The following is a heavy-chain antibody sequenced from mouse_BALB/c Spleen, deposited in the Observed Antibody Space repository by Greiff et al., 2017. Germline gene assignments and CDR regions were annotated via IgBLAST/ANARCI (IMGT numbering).Heavy chain of an antibody. CDR1: GFSLTSYG. CDR3: ARNWPLGSRDWYFDV. J-gene: IGHJ1*01. D-gene: IGHD1-1*01. Sequence: VQLVESGPGLVQPSQSLSITCTVSGFSLTSYGVHWVRQSPGKGLEWLGVIWSGGSTDYNAAFISRLSISKDNSKSQVFFKMNSLQANDTAIYYCARNWPLGSRDWYFDVWGAGTTVTVSS. V-gene: IGHV2-2*02. CDR2: IWSGGST.